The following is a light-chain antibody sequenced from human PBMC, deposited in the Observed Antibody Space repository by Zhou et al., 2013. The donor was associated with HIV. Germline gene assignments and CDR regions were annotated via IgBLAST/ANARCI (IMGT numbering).Light chain of an antibody. CDR2: GAS. CDR1: QGIRTS. CDR3: QQANSFLVLT. V-gene: IGKV1D-12*01. J-gene: IGKJ4*01. Sequence: DIQMTQSPSSVSASVGDRVTITCRASQGIRTSLAWYQQKPGKAPKLLIYGASTLQRGVPSRFSGSGSGTEFTLTISSLQPEDFATYYCQQANSFLVLTFGGGTKVESK.